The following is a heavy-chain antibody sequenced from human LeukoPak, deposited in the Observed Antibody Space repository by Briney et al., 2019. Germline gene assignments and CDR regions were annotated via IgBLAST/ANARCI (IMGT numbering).Heavy chain of an antibody. Sequence: ASVKVSCKASGYTFTGYYMHWVRQAPGQGREWMGWINPNSGGTNYAQKFQGRVTMTRDTSISTAYMELSRLRSDDTAVYYCARTTYGDSSFDYWGQGTLVTVSS. CDR3: ARTTYGDSSFDY. V-gene: IGHV1-2*02. D-gene: IGHD4-17*01. CDR1: GYTFTGYY. J-gene: IGHJ4*02. CDR2: INPNSGGT.